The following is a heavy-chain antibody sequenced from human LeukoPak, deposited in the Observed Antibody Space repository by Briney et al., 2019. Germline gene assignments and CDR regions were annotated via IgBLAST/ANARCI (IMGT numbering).Heavy chain of an antibody. CDR3: ARDQDYDILTGYVAFDI. V-gene: IGHV3-21*01. J-gene: IGHJ3*02. Sequence: GGSLRLSCAASGFTFSSYSMNWVRQAPGKGLEWVSSISSSSSYIYYADSVKGRFTISRDNAKNSLYLQMNSLRAEDTAVYYCARDQDYDILTGYVAFDIWGQGTMVTVSS. CDR2: ISSSSSYI. D-gene: IGHD3-9*01. CDR1: GFTFSSYS.